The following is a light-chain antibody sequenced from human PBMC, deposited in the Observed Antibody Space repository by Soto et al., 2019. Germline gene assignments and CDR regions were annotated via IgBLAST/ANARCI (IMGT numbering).Light chain of an antibody. J-gene: IGLJ1*01. V-gene: IGLV2-14*01. CDR3: SSYTSSLFV. CDR1: SSDVGGYNY. Sequence: QSALTQPASVSGSPGQSITISCTGTSSDVGGYNYVSWYQQHPGKAPKLMIYDVSNRPSGVSNRFSGPKSGNTASLTISGLQAEDEADYYCSSYTSSLFVFGTGTKVTVL. CDR2: DVS.